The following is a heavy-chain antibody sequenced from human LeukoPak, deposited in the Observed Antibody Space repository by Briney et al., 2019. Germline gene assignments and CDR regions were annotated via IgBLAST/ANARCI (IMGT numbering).Heavy chain of an antibody. CDR2: ISNSGGST. J-gene: IGHJ4*02. V-gene: IGHV3-23*01. CDR1: GCSFSTYA. CDR3: AKQLGYCSDGSCYFDY. D-gene: IGHD2-15*01. Sequence: GGSLRLSCAASGCSFSTYAMSWVRQVPGKGLEWVSAISNSGGSTYSADSVKGRFTISRDNSKNTLYLQMNNLRAEDTAVYHCAKQLGYCSDGSCYFDYWGQGTLLTVSS.